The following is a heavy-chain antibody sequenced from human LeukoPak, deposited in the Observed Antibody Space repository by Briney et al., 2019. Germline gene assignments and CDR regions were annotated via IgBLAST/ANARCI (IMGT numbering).Heavy chain of an antibody. CDR1: GGSFSGYY. CDR3: ALWFGESSFDY. D-gene: IGHD3-10*01. CDR2: INHSGST. Sequence: PSETLSLTCGVYGGSFSGYYWSWIRQPPGKGLEWIGEINHSGSTNYNPSLKSRVTISVDTSKNQFSLKLSSVTAADTAVYYCALWFGESSFDYWGQGTLVTVSS. J-gene: IGHJ4*02. V-gene: IGHV4-34*01.